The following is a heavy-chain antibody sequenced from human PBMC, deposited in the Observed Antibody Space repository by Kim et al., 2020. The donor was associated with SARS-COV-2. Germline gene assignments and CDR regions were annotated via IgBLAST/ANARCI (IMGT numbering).Heavy chain of an antibody. D-gene: IGHD5-18*01. CDR3: AKGTGYSYGVGEDY. CDR2: ISGSGGST. J-gene: IGHJ4*02. V-gene: IGHV3-23*01. CDR1: GFTLSSYA. Sequence: GGSLRLSCAASGFTLSSYAMSWVRQAPGKGLEWVSAISGSGGSTYYTDSVKGRFTISRDNSKNTLHLQMNSLRAEDTAVYYCAKGTGYSYGVGEDYWGQGTLVTVSS.